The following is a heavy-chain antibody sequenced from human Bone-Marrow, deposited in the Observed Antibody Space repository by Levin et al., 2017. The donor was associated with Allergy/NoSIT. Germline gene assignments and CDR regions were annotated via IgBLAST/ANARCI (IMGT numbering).Heavy chain of an antibody. CDR1: GASMNNYY. D-gene: IGHD1-26*01. CDR3: SRDKSGTYFSFED. J-gene: IGHJ4*02. V-gene: IGHV4-59*01. CDR2: TYYNGNT. Sequence: SETLSLTCTVSGASMNNYYWSWIRQPPGKGLEWIGYTYYNGNTNYHPSLKSRVTISVDTSKNQFSFNLKSVTAADTALYYCSRDKSGTYFSFEDWGQGTLVTVSS.